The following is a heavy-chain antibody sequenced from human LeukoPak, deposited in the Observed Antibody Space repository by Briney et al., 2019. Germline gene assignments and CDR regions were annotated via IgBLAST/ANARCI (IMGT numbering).Heavy chain of an antibody. Sequence: GGSLRLSCAASGFTFSSYAMSWVRQGPGTGLEFVASIIYSGGATYYADSVKGRFTISRDNSKNTLYLQMNSLRAEDTALYYCAKDGLYYDGSEHVYYFDSWGQGTLVTVSS. CDR3: AKDGLYYDGSEHVYYFDS. V-gene: IGHV3-23*01. CDR1: GFTFSSYA. J-gene: IGHJ4*02. D-gene: IGHD3-22*01. CDR2: IIYSGGAT.